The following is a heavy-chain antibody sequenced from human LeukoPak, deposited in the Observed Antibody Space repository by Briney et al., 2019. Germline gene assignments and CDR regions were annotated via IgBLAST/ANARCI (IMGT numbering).Heavy chain of an antibody. CDR3: TRYNNDHFDY. J-gene: IGHJ4*02. CDR2: IAYDGSRA. Sequence: GGSLRLSYAGSGFTFGGYGMHWFRQTPGKGLEWVAVIAYDGSRAFYADSVKGRFTISRDNSKNTMSVQMDDLRAEDAAVYYCTRYNNDHFDYWGQGTLVTVSS. CDR1: GFTFGGYG. V-gene: IGHV3-33*01. D-gene: IGHD1-14*01.